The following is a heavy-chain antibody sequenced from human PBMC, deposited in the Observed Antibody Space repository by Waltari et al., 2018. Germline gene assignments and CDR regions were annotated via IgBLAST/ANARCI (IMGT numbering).Heavy chain of an antibody. Sequence: QVQLVQSGADVKKPGASVKLSCKASGYTFTGYDMHWLRQATGQGLEWMGWINPNSGGTNYAQKFQGRVTMTRDTSISTAYMELSRLRSDDTAVYYCARRGGRRGAFDIWGQGTMVTVSS. V-gene: IGHV1-2*02. CDR2: INPNSGGT. J-gene: IGHJ3*02. CDR3: ARRGGRRGAFDI. CDR1: GYTFTGYD. D-gene: IGHD3-16*01.